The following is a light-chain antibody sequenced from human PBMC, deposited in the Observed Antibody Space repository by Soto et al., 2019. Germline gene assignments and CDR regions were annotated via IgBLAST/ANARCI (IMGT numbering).Light chain of an antibody. CDR2: SND. Sequence: QSVLTQPTSASGTPGQTVTISCSGSNSDIGSHSVDWYQQFPGTTPRLLINSNDQRPSGVPDRFSGSKSGTSASLAISGLQAEDEADYYCATWADSVNGVVFGGGTQLTVL. J-gene: IGLJ2*01. CDR1: NSDIGSHS. V-gene: IGLV1-44*01. CDR3: ATWADSVNGVV.